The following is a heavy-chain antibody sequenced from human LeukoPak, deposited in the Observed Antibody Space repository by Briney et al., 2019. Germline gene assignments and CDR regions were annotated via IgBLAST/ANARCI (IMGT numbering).Heavy chain of an antibody. CDR2: IKQDGSEK. CDR3: ARAGCSSTSCWRSDY. CDR1: GFTFSSYW. Sequence: PGGSLRLSCAASGFTFSSYWMSWVRQAPGKGLEWVANIKQDGSEKYYVDSVKGRFTISRDNSKNTLYLQMNSLRAEDTAVYYCARAGCSSTSCWRSDYWGQGTLVTVSS. D-gene: IGHD2-2*01. V-gene: IGHV3-7*01. J-gene: IGHJ4*02.